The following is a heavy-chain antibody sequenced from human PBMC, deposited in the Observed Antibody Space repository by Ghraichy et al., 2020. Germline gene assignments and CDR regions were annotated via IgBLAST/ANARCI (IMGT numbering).Heavy chain of an antibody. CDR1: GGSFSGYY. J-gene: IGHJ6*04. Sequence: ESLNISCAVYGGSFSGYYWSWIRQPPGKGLEWIGEINHSGSTNYNPSLKSRVTISVDTSKNQFSLKLSSVTAADTAVYYCARGREGSGSYRPRGGMDVWGKGTPVTVSS. D-gene: IGHD3-10*01. V-gene: IGHV4-34*01. CDR3: ARGREGSGSYRPRGGMDV. CDR2: INHSGST.